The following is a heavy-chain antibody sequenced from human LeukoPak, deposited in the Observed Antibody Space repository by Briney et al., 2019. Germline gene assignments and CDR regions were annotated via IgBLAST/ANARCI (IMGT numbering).Heavy chain of an antibody. J-gene: IGHJ4*02. CDR1: GYTFTRYY. CDR2: INPNRGGT. CDR3: AREAGSGSGSYEVRY. D-gene: IGHD1-26*01. Sequence: ASVKVSCKASGYTFTRYYMHWVRQAPGQGLEWMGWINPNRGGTNFAQKFQGRVTMTRDTSISTAYMELSRLRSEDTAVYYCAREAGSGSGSYEVRYWGQGTLVTVSS. V-gene: IGHV1-2*02.